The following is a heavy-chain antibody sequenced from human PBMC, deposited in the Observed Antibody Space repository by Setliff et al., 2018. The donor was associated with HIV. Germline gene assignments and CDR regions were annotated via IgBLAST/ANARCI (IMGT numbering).Heavy chain of an antibody. D-gene: IGHD6-19*01. CDR2: VSYAGTT. J-gene: IGHJ4*02. CDR3: TADRASVWYGN. CDR1: GDSSGINY. V-gene: IGHV4-39*07. Sequence: SETLSLTCTVSGDSSGINYWAWIRQPPGKGLEWIWSVSYAGTTYSNPSLAGRVSMSFDSSKNQFSLRLRSMSAADAATYYCTADRASVWYGNWGQGTLVTVSS.